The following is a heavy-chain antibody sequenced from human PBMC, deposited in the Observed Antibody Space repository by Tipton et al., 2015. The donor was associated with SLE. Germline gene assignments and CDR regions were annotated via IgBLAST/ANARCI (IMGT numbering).Heavy chain of an antibody. CDR1: GGSISSSRYY. Sequence: TLSLTCTVSGGSISSSRYYWGWIRQSPGRGLECIGESNDSGSTNYHPSLKSRATISIDTSKNQFSLKLTSVTAADTAVYYCARGKISWAVFVVRSYFDSWGQGTLVTVSS. J-gene: IGHJ4*02. CDR3: ARGKISWAVFVVRSYFDS. V-gene: IGHV4-39*07. D-gene: IGHD2-8*02. CDR2: SNDSGST.